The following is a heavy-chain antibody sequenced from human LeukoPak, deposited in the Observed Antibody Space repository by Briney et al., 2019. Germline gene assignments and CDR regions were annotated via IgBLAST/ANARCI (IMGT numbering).Heavy chain of an antibody. CDR3: PKPLLIPGN. CDR1: GFTFNTYA. J-gene: IGHJ4*02. CDR2: VCGSGAGT. Sequence: GGSLRLSCAASGFTFNTYAMSWVRQARGKGLEWVAAVCGSGAGTYYADSVKGRFTISRDNSKTIMYLQMNSLRVEDTAFYYCPKPLLIPGNWGPGTLVTVSS. V-gene: IGHV3-23*01. D-gene: IGHD4-23*01.